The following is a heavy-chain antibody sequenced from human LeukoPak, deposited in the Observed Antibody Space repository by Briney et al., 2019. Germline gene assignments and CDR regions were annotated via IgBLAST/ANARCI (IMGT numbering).Heavy chain of an antibody. CDR1: GYTFTNYY. J-gene: IGHJ4*02. CDR3: AREGPYSDSSRSRFDF. Sequence: ASVKVSCKASGYTFTNYYIHWVRQAPGQGLEWTGIINPNGGSTSYAQKFQGRVTMTRDTSTTTVYMELSSLRYEDTAFYYCAREGPYSDSSRSRFDFWGQGTLVTVSS. CDR2: INPNGGST. V-gene: IGHV1-46*01. D-gene: IGHD6-6*01.